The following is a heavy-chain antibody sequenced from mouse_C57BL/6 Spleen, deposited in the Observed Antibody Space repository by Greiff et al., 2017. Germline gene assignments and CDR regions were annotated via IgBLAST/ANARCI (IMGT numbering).Heavy chain of an antibody. CDR2: IRNKANNHAT. CDR3: TTLTGTDFDY. Sequence: EVQGVESGGGLVQPGGSMKLSCAASGFTFSDAWMDWVRQSPEKGLEWVAEIRNKANNHATYYAESVKGRFTISRDDSKSSVYLQMNSLRAEDTGIYYCTTLTGTDFDYWGQGTTLTVSS. V-gene: IGHV6-6*01. D-gene: IGHD4-1*01. CDR1: GFTFSDAW. J-gene: IGHJ2*01.